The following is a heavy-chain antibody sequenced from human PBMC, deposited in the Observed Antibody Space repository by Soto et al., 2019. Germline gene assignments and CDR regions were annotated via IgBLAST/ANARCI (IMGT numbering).Heavy chain of an antibody. CDR1: GGTFSSYT. Sequence: QVQLVQSGAEVKKPGSSVKVSCKASGGTFSSYTISWVRQAPGQGLEWMGRIIPILGIANYAQKFQGRVTITADKPTSTADMELSSLRSEDTAVYYCASEDYGDYVLHYSGHANLITVS. D-gene: IGHD4-17*01. CDR2: IIPILGIA. V-gene: IGHV1-69*02. J-gene: IGHJ4*01. CDR3: ASEDYGDYVLHY.